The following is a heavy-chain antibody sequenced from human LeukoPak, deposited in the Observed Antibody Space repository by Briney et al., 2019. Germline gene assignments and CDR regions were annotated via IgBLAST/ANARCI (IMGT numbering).Heavy chain of an antibody. CDR2: IWYDGSKK. D-gene: IGHD4-23*01. J-gene: IGHJ4*02. V-gene: IGHV3-33*01. Sequence: PGTSLRLSCTASGFSFSNYGMHWVRQTPGKGLEWVAVIWYDGSKKYYAESVKGRFTISRDNSKNTLYLQMNSLRVEDTAVYFCTRRDGDNDRGFDFWGQGTMVTVSS. CDR3: TRRDGDNDRGFDF. CDR1: GFSFSNYG.